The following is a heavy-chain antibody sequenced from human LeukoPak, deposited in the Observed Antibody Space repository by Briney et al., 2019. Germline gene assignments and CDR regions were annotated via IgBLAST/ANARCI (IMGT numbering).Heavy chain of an antibody. V-gene: IGHV3-21*01. CDR2: ISSSSYI. J-gene: IGHJ4*02. Sequence: TSGGSLRLSCAASGFTFSSYSVNWVRQAPGKGLEWVSSISSSSYIYYADSVKGRFTISRDNAKNSLYLQMNSLRAEDTAVYYCARRKAYSYGFDYWGQGTLVTVSS. CDR3: ARRKAYSYGFDY. CDR1: GFTFSSYS. D-gene: IGHD5-18*01.